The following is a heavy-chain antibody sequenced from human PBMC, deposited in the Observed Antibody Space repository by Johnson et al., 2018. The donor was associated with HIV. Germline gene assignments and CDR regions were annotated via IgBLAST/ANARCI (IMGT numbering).Heavy chain of an antibody. CDR2: IATAGDT. CDR3: ARVHIAARWSNAFDF. D-gene: IGHD6-6*01. Sequence: EVQLVESGGGLVQPGGSLRLSCAASGFTFSSYDMHWVRQATGKGLEWVSAIATAGDTYYPGSVKGRFTISRENAKNSLYLQMNSLRAGDTAVYYCARVHIAARWSNAFDFWGQGTMVTVSS. CDR1: GFTFSSYD. J-gene: IGHJ3*01. V-gene: IGHV3-13*01.